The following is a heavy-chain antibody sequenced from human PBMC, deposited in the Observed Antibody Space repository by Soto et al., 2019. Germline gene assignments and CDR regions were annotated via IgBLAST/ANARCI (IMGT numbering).Heavy chain of an antibody. J-gene: IGHJ6*02. CDR2: IYPGDSDT. Sequence: PGESLKISCKGSGYSFPSYWIGWVRQMPGKCLEWMGIIYPGDSDTRYSPSFQGQVTISADKSISTAYLQWSSLKASDTAMYYCARFISFNPEYYYYYGMDVWGQGTTVTVSS. CDR1: GYSFPSYW. CDR3: ARFISFNPEYYYYYGMDV. V-gene: IGHV5-51*01. D-gene: IGHD3-16*01.